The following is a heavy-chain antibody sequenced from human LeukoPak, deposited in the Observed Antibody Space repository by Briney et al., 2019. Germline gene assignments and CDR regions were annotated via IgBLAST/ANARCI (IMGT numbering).Heavy chain of an antibody. V-gene: IGHV4-34*01. Sequence: SETLSLTCAVYGGSFSGYYWSWIRQPPGKGLEWIGEINHSGSTNYNPSLKSRVTISVDTSKNQFSLKLSSVTAADTAVYYCARGTMVREVIILVWGQGTLVTVSS. CDR3: ARGTMVREVIILV. CDR2: INHSGST. J-gene: IGHJ4*02. D-gene: IGHD3-10*01. CDR1: GGSFSGYY.